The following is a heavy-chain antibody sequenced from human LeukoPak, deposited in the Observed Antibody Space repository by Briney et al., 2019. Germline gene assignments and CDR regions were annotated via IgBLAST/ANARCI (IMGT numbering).Heavy chain of an antibody. D-gene: IGHD3-16*02. Sequence: GGSLRLSCAASGFTFSSYAMHWVRQAPGKGLEYVSAISSNGGSTYYANSVKGRFTISRDNSKNTLYLQMGSLRAEDMAVYYCARALGYTLHDAFDIWGQGTMVTVSS. CDR2: ISSNGGST. V-gene: IGHV3-64*01. CDR3: ARALGYTLHDAFDI. CDR1: GFTFSSYA. J-gene: IGHJ3*02.